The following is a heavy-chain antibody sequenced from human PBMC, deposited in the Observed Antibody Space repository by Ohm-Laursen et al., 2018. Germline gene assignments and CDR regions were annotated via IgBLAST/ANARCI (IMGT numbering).Heavy chain of an antibody. CDR1: GFTFSSYG. D-gene: IGHD6-13*01. CDR2: ISYDGSNK. CDR3: AKDLGSSSWYYGMDV. V-gene: IGHV3-30*18. J-gene: IGHJ6*02. Sequence: SLRLSCTASGFTFSSYGMHWVRQAPGKGLEWVAVISYDGSNKYYADSVKGRFTISRDNAKNSLYLQMNSLRAEDTALYYCAKDLGSSSWYYGMDVWGQGTTVTVSS.